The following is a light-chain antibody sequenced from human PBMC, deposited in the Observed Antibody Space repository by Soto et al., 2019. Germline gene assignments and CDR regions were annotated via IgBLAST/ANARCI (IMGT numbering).Light chain of an antibody. J-gene: IGLJ1*01. V-gene: IGLV2-8*01. Sequence: SLLPQPPSASGSPGQSVTISCPGTSSDVGGYNYVSWYQQHPGKAPKLMIYEVSKRPSGVPDRFSGSKSGNTASLTVSGLQAEDEADYYCSSYAGSNNYVFGTGTKVTVL. CDR1: SSDVGGYNY. CDR2: EVS. CDR3: SSYAGSNNYV.